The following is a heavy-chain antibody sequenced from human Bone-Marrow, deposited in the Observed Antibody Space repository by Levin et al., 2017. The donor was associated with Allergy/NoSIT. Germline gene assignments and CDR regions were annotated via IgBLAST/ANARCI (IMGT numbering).Heavy chain of an antibody. D-gene: IGHD3-22*01. CDR3: ARDGDSSGYYRRDFFGY. J-gene: IGHJ4*02. Sequence: SGGSLRLSCAASGFTFSSYSMNWVRQAPGKGLEWVSYISSSSSTIYYADSVKGRFTISRDNAKNSLYLQMNSLRDEDTAVYYCARDGDSSGYYRRDFFGYWGQGTLVTVSS. CDR2: ISSSSSTI. V-gene: IGHV3-48*02. CDR1: GFTFSSYS.